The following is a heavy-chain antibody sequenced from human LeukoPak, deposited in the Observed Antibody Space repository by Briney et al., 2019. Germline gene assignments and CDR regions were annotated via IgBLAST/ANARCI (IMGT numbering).Heavy chain of an antibody. CDR3: TTGRWWTDNWFDP. CDR2: IKSKTDGGTT. J-gene: IGHJ5*02. V-gene: IGHV3-15*01. Sequence: PGGSLRLSCAASGFTFSNAWMSWVRQAPGKGLEWVGRIKSKTDGGTTDYAAPVKGRFTISRDDSKNTLYLQMNSLKTEDTAVYYCTTGRWWTDNWFDPWGQGTLVTVSS. CDR1: GFTFSNAW. D-gene: IGHD2-8*02.